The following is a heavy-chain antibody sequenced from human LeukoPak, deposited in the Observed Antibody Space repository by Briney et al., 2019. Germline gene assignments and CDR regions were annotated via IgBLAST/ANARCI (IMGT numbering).Heavy chain of an antibody. CDR2: IYSGGST. D-gene: IGHD1-26*01. CDR1: GFTVSSNY. V-gene: IGHV3-53*01. CDR3: ARAPRLGIVGVPHYFDY. Sequence: GGSLRLSCAASGFTVSSNYMSWVRQAPGKGLEWVSVIYSGGSTHYADSVKGRFTISRDNSKNTLYLQMNSLRAEDTAVYYCARAPRLGIVGVPHYFDYWGQGTLVTVSS. J-gene: IGHJ4*02.